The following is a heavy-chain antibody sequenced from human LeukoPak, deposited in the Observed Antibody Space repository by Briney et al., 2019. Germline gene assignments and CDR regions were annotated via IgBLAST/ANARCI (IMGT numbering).Heavy chain of an antibody. V-gene: IGHV3-30-3*01. J-gene: IGHJ4*02. CDR2: ISYDGSNK. CDR1: GFTFSSYA. Sequence: SGGSLILSCAASGFTFSSYAMHWVRQAPGEGLEWVAVISYDGSNKYYADSVKGRFTISRDNSKNTLYLQMNSLRAEDTAVYYCARVVGYYDSSADYDVVDYWGQGTLVTVSS. D-gene: IGHD3-22*01. CDR3: ARVVGYYDSSADYDVVDY.